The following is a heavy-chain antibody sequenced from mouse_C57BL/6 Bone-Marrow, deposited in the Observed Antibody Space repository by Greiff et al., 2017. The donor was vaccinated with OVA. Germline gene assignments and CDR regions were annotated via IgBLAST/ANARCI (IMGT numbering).Heavy chain of an antibody. Sequence: QVQLQQPGAELVKPGASVKLSCKASGYTFTSYRMHWVKQRPGQGLEWLGMIPPNSGSTNYTEKFKIKATLTVDKSSSTAYMQLSILTAEDSAVDYGEGKLWLRRGAMGYWGQGTSVTVSS. V-gene: IGHV1-64*01. CDR1: GYTFTSYR. D-gene: IGHD2-2*01. CDR3: EGKLWLRRGAMGY. CDR2: IPPNSGST. J-gene: IGHJ4*01.